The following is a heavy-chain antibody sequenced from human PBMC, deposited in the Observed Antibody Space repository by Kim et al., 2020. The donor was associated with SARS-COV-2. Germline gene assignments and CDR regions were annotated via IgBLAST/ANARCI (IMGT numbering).Heavy chain of an antibody. J-gene: IGHJ4*02. CDR2: IYTSGYT. D-gene: IGHD3-22*01. CDR3: ASVYYYDSGGWRYFDY. CDR1: GFTVSTNY. Sequence: GGSLRLSCAASGFTVSTNYMSWVRQAPGRGLEWVSVIYTSGYTYYADSVRGRFTFSRDNSKNTLYLKMDSLRAEDTAVYYCASVYYYDSGGWRYFDYWGQGTLVTVSS. V-gene: IGHV3-53*01.